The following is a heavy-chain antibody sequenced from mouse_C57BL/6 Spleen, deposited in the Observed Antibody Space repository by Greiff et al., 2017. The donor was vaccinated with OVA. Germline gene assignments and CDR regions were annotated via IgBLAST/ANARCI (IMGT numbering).Heavy chain of an antibody. CDR3: ARGLIYDGYPHWYFDV. J-gene: IGHJ1*03. D-gene: IGHD2-3*01. CDR1: GYTFTSYW. V-gene: IGHV1-53*01. Sequence: VQLQQPGTELVKPGASVKLSCKASGYTFTSYWMHWVKQRPGQGLEWIGNINPSNGGTNYNEKFKSKATLTVDKSSSTAYMQLSSLTSEDSAVYDCARGLIYDGYPHWYFDVWGTGTTVTVSS. CDR2: INPSNGGT.